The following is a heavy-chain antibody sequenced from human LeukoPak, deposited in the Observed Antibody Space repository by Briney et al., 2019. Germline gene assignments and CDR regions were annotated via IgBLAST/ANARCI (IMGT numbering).Heavy chain of an antibody. CDR2: ISYDGSNK. J-gene: IGHJ4*02. CDR3: ARDRGWFDC. CDR1: GFTFSSYG. D-gene: IGHD3-10*01. Sequence: GGSLRLSCAASGFTFSSYGMHWVRQAPGKGLEWVAVISYDGSNKYYADSVKGRFTISRDNSKNTLYLQMNSLRAEDTAVYYCARDRGWFDCWGQGTLVTVSS. V-gene: IGHV3-30*03.